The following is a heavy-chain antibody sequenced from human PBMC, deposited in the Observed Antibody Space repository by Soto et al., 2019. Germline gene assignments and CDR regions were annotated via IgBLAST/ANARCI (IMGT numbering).Heavy chain of an antibody. CDR1: GFTFSSYA. D-gene: IGHD3-22*01. J-gene: IGHJ3*02. CDR2: ISSNGGST. CDR3: VKTPWLVTTKSGDAFDI. Sequence: GGSLRLSCSASGFTFSSYAMHWVRQAPGKGLEYVSAISSNGGSTYYADSVKGRFTISRDNSKNTLYLQMSNQRAEDTTRNYCVKTPWLVTTKSGDAFDIWGQGTMVTVSS. V-gene: IGHV3-64D*08.